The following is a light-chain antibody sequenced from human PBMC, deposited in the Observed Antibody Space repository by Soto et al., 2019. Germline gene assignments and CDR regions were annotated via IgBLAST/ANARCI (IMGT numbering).Light chain of an antibody. CDR3: QQSYSTPPT. V-gene: IGKV1-39*01. CDR1: QSISSW. Sequence: DIQMTQPPSTPSASVGDRVTLTCRASQSISSWLAWYQQKPGKAPNLLIYAASSLQRGVPSRFSGSGSGTDFTLTISSLQPEDFATYYCQQSYSTPPTFGQGTKVDIK. CDR2: AAS. J-gene: IGKJ1*01.